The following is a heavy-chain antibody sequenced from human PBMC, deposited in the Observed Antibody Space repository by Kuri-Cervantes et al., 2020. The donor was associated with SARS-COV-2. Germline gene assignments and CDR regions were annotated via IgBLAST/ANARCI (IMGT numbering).Heavy chain of an antibody. CDR3: ARGNTGWDRYSSVMDL. CDR1: GFTFRGYG. CDR2: TSFDGVTK. D-gene: IGHD5-18*01. V-gene: IGHV3-30*03. Sequence: GESLKISCTASGFTFRGYGMHWVRQAPAKGLEWVALTSFDGVTKYYGDSVKGRFTISRDNSRSTLYLQMSSLRTEDTAVYFCARGNTGWDRYSSVMDLWGPGTTVTVSS. J-gene: IGHJ6*02.